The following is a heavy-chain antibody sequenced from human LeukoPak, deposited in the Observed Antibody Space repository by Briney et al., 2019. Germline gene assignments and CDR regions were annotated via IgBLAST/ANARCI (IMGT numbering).Heavy chain of an antibody. Sequence: GGSLRLSCAASGFTFSNAWMSWVCQAPGKGLEWVANIKQDGSKTYYVDPVKGRFTISRDNAKNSLYLQMNSLRAEDTAVYYCAGGWELGFDYWGQGTLVTVSS. CDR1: GFTFSNAW. V-gene: IGHV3-7*04. CDR3: AGGWELGFDY. CDR2: IKQDGSKT. J-gene: IGHJ4*02. D-gene: IGHD7-27*01.